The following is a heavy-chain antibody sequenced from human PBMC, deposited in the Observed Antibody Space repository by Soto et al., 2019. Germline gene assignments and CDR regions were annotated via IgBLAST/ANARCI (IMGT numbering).Heavy chain of an antibody. Sequence: TSETLSLTCTVSGGSISSGGYYWSWIRQHPGKGLEWIGYIYYSGSTYYNPSLKGRVTISVDTSKNQFSLKLSSVTAADTAVYYCARLITMMAPYFDYWGQGTLVTVSS. J-gene: IGHJ4*02. V-gene: IGHV4-31*03. CDR2: IYYSGST. D-gene: IGHD3-22*01. CDR3: ARLITMMAPYFDY. CDR1: GGSISSGGYY.